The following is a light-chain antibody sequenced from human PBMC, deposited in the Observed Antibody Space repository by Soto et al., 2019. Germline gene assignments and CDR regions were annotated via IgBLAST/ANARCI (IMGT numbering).Light chain of an antibody. CDR3: QQYKSYSPT. Sequence: DIQMTQSPSTLSASVGDRVTITCRASQTISTWLAWYQQKAGKAPKVLIYRASSLQIGVPSRFSGSGSGTEFTLTISSLQPDDSATYYCQQYKSYSPTFGQGTKVDIK. J-gene: IGKJ1*01. V-gene: IGKV1-5*03. CDR1: QTISTW. CDR2: RAS.